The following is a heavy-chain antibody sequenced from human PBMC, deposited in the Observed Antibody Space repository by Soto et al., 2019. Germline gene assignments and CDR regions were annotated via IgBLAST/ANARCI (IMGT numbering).Heavy chain of an antibody. D-gene: IGHD3-22*01. CDR3: ARDGFETYYYDSSGAGGYFDY. CDR1: GFTFSSYA. V-gene: IGHV3-30-3*01. Sequence: QVQLVETGGGVVQPGRSLRLSCAASGFTFSSYAMHWVRQAPGKGLEWVAVISYAGSNKYYEDSVKGRFTISRDNSKNTLYLQMNSLRAEDTPVYYCARDGFETYYYDSSGAGGYFDYWGQGTLVTVSS. CDR2: ISYAGSNK. J-gene: IGHJ4*02.